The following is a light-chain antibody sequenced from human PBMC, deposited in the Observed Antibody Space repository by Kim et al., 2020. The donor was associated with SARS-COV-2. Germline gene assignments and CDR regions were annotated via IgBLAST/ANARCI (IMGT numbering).Light chain of an antibody. CDR3: QQYGSLIT. V-gene: IGKV3-20*01. CDR1: QSVSSNY. Sequence: EIVLTQSPGTLSLSPGGRATLSCRASQSVSSNYLAWYQQKPGQAPRLLIYDTSTRATGIPDRFSGSGSGTDFTLTISRLEPEDFAVYYCQQYGSLITFGQGTRLEIK. CDR2: DTS. J-gene: IGKJ5*01.